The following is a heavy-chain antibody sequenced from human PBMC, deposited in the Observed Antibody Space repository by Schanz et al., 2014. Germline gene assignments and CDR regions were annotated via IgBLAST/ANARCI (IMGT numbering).Heavy chain of an antibody. CDR1: GFNFSDYA. D-gene: IGHD3-3*01. CDR2: ISGGGGTT. V-gene: IGHV3-23*01. CDR3: VRDSFFAFDY. J-gene: IGHJ4*02. Sequence: EVHLLESGGGLVPPGGSLRLSCAASGFNFSDYAMCWVRQAPGKGLEWVSAISGGGGTTYYTDSVKGRFTISRDNAKNSVFLQMNSLRAEDTAVYYCVRDSFFAFDYWGQGTLVTVSS.